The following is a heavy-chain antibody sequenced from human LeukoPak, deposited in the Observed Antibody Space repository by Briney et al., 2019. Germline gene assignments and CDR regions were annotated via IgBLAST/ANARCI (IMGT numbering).Heavy chain of an antibody. CDR2: INWNAGST. CDR3: ATYRQVLLPFES. J-gene: IGHJ4*02. V-gene: IGHV3-20*04. Sequence: GGSLRLSCAASGFTFDDYAMSWVRQAPGKGLEWVSGINWNAGSTGYADSVKGRFTISRDNSKSTLSLQMNSLRAEDTAIYYCATYRQVLLPFESWGQGTLVTVSS. D-gene: IGHD2-8*02. CDR1: GFTFDDYA.